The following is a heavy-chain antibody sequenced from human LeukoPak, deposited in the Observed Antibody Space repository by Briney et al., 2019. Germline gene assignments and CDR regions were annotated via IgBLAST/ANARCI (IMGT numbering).Heavy chain of an antibody. J-gene: IGHJ4*02. D-gene: IGHD1-26*01. Sequence: GGSLRLSCAASGFTFSSYWMTWVRQAPGEGLEWVANIKEDGTEKNYVDSVKGRFTISRDNAKNSLYLQMNSLRPEDTAVYYCTRARYSDYWGQGTLVTVSS. CDR2: IKEDGTEK. V-gene: IGHV3-7*01. CDR1: GFTFSSYW. CDR3: TRARYSDY.